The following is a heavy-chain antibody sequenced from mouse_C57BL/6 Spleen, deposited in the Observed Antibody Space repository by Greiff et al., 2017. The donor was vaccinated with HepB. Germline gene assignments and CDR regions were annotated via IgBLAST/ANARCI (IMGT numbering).Heavy chain of an antibody. D-gene: IGHD2-3*01. CDR2: IDPSDSYT. CDR3: ARGYAGYPDY. J-gene: IGHJ2*01. V-gene: IGHV1-50*01. CDR1: GYTFTSYW. Sequence: QVQLQQPGAELVKPGASVKLSCKASGYTFTSYWMQWVKQRPGQGLEWIGEIDPSDSYTNYNQKFKGKATLTVDTSSSTAYIQLSSLTSADSAVYYCARGYAGYPDYWGQGTTLTVSS.